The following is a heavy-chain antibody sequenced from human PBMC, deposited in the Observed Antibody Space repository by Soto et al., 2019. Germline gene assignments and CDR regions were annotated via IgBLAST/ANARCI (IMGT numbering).Heavy chain of an antibody. CDR1: GFTFSSYG. V-gene: IGHV3-30*18. Sequence: VGSLRLSCAASGFTFSSYGMHWVRQAPGKGLEWVAVISYDGSNKYYADSVKGRFTISRDNSKNTLYLQMNSLRAEDTAVYYCAKDLWGYWGQGTLVTVSS. CDR2: ISYDGSNK. CDR3: AKDLWGY. D-gene: IGHD2-21*01. J-gene: IGHJ4*02.